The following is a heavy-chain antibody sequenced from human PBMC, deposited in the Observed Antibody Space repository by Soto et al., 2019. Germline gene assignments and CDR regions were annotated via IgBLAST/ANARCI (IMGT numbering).Heavy chain of an antibody. CDR1: GGSISSYY. CDR2: LYYGGSA. V-gene: IGHV4-59*12. D-gene: IGHD4-4*01. CDR3: ARADSNSPQRHFDY. J-gene: IGHJ4*02. Sequence: SETLSLTCTVSGGSISSYYWNWIRQPPGKGLEWIGFLYYGGSAHFNPSLKSRVTISGDTSKNQFSLKLTSVTAADTAMYYCARADSNSPQRHFDYWGQGTLGTVS.